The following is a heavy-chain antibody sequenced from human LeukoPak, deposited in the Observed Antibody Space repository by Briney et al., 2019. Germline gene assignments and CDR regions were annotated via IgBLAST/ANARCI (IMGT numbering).Heavy chain of an antibody. CDR3: AKGGNYGSGSYYGDY. D-gene: IGHD3-10*01. CDR1: GFTFNSYG. Sequence: GGSLKLSCAASGFTFNSYGMHWVRQAPGKGLEWVAVISYDGSNTYYADSVKGRFTISRDNSKNTLYLQMNSLRAEDAAVYYCAKGGNYGSGSYYGDYWGQGTLVTVSS. V-gene: IGHV3-30*18. CDR2: ISYDGSNT. J-gene: IGHJ4*02.